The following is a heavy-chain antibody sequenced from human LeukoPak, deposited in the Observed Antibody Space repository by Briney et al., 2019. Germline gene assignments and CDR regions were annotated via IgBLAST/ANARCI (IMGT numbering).Heavy chain of an antibody. J-gene: IGHJ4*02. V-gene: IGHV4-34*01. D-gene: IGHD5-24*01. CDR1: GGSFSGYY. CDR2: IYYSGSS. Sequence: PSETLSLTCAVYGGSFSGYYWSWIRQPPGKGLEWIGSIYYSGSSFDNPALRSRVTISVDTSKNQFSLKLSSVTAADTAVYYCARRRSGWLQSSFDYWGQGTLVTVSS. CDR3: ARRRSGWLQSSFDY.